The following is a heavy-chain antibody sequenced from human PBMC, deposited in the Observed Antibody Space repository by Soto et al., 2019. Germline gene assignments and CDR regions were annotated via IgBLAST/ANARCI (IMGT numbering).Heavy chain of an antibody. CDR1: GGTFSSYT. D-gene: IGHD6-13*01. V-gene: IGHV1-69*02. Sequence: QVQLVQSGAEVKKPGSSVKVSCKASGGTFSSYTISWVRQAPGQGLEWMGRIIPILGIANYAQKFQGRVTITTDKYTSTAYMELSSLRSEDTAVYYCARGPSIAAAPDERAFDIWGQGTMVTVSS. CDR2: IIPILGIA. J-gene: IGHJ3*02. CDR3: ARGPSIAAAPDERAFDI.